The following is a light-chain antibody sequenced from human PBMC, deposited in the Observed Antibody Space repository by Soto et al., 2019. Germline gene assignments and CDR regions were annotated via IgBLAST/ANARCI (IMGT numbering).Light chain of an antibody. Sequence: DVGMTHSPLSLPVTLLQPSSISCRSNQSLVHSDGIAYFSWFQQRPGRSPRRLIYKVSNRDSGAPARFSGSGSGTDFALKISRVEAEDVGVYYCMQGTHWPITFGQGTRLEIK. CDR2: KVS. J-gene: IGKJ5*01. CDR1: QSLVHSDGIAY. CDR3: MQGTHWPIT. V-gene: IGKV2-30*02.